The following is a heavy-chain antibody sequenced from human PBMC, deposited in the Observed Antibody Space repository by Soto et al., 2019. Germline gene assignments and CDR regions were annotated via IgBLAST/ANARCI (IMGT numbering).Heavy chain of an antibody. V-gene: IGHV3-48*02. Sequence: GGSLRLSCAAFGSKISSSSMNWVRQAPGRGLEWVAYISDSGSNTLYADSVKGRFTVSRDTAKNSLYLQMSGLRDEDTAVFYCARYWSQQLVTRYYYYGMDVWGQGTTVTVSS. J-gene: IGHJ6*02. D-gene: IGHD6-13*01. CDR1: GSKISSSS. CDR2: ISDSGSNT. CDR3: ARYWSQQLVTRYYYYGMDV.